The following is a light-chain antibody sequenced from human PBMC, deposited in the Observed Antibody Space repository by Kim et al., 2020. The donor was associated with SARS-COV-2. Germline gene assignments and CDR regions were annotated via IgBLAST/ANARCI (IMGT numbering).Light chain of an antibody. V-gene: IGKV3-15*01. CDR3: QQYNKWPLT. J-gene: IGKJ4*01. Sequence: VSPGERATLSCRASKSVSSKLAWYQQKPEQAPRLLIDGATSRATDIPARFSGSGSRTEFTLTISSLQSEYVAVYYYQQYNKWPLTFGGGTKVDIK. CDR2: GAT. CDR1: KSVSSK.